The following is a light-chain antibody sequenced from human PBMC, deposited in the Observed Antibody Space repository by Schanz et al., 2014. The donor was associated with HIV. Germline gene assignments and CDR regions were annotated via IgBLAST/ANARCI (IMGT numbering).Light chain of an antibody. Sequence: QSALTQPASVSGSPGQSITISCTGTSSDVGGYNYVSWYQHHPAKAPKLMIYDVTIRPSVTPRRFSGSKSGNSAFLTISGLQAEDEADYYCLSYTSSNTWVFGGGTKLTVL. V-gene: IGLV2-14*03. CDR1: SSDVGGYNY. CDR2: DVT. CDR3: LSYTSSNTWV. J-gene: IGLJ3*02.